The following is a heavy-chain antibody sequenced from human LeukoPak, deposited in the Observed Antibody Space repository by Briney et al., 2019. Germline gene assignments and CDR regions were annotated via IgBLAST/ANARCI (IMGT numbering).Heavy chain of an antibody. CDR3: AKPGYSASFEL. V-gene: IGHV5-51*01. CDR1: GYTFTTSW. D-gene: IGHD5-12*01. CDR2: IYPSDSDT. J-gene: IGHJ3*01. Sequence: GESRKISCQASGYTFTTSWIGWVRQLPGTGLEWMAIIYPSDSDTRYNPSFQGQVTISADKSINTAYLSWSSLKASDSAIYYCAKPGYSASFELWGQGTTVTVSS.